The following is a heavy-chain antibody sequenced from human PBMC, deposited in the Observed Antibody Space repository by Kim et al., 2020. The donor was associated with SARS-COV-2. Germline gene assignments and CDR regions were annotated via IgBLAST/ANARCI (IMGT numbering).Heavy chain of an antibody. V-gene: IGHV3-74*01. CDR2: ISSDGKST. J-gene: IGHJ4*02. D-gene: IGHD4-17*01. Sequence: GGSLRLSCAASGFTFSSSWMHWVRQAPGKGLVCISRISSDGKSTTYADSVKGRFTISRDNAKNTLYLQMNSLRAEDTAVYYCARARYGDYDYWGQGTLFTVSS. CDR1: GFTFSSSW. CDR3: ARARYGDYDY.